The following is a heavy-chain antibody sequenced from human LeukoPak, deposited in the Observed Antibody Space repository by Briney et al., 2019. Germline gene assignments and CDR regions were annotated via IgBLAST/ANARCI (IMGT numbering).Heavy chain of an antibody. J-gene: IGHJ6*02. CDR3: ARDVGIRDYYYGMDV. Sequence: PSGTLSLTCVVSGDSISSSNWWSWVRQPPGKGLEWIGYIYYSGSTSYNPSLKSRVTISVDTSKNQFSLRLSSVTAADTAMYYCARDVGIRDYYYGMDVWGQGTTVTVSS. CDR2: IYYSGST. CDR1: GDSISSSNW. V-gene: IGHV4-4*02. D-gene: IGHD3-10*01.